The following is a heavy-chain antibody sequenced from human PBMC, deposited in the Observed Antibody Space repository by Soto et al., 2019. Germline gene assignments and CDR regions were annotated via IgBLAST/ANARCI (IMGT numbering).Heavy chain of an antibody. D-gene: IGHD2-15*01. CDR2: ISAYNGNT. V-gene: IGHV1-18*01. J-gene: IGHJ5*02. Sequence: ASVKVSCKASGYTFTSYGISWVRQAPGQGLEWMGWISAYNGNTNYAQKLQGRVTMTTDTSTSTAYMELRSLRSDDTAVYYCARDPVVVVAASKLDNWFAPWGQGTLVPVSS. CDR1: GYTFTSYG. CDR3: ARDPVVVVAASKLDNWFAP.